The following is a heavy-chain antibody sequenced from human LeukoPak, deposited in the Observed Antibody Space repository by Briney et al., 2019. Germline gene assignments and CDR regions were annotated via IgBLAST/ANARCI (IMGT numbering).Heavy chain of an antibody. Sequence: GRSLRLSCAASGFTFTSYCMHWVRHAPGKGMEWVAVIWYDGSNKYYADSVKGRFTISRDNSKNTLYLQMNSLRAEDTAVYYCARDSGSYGLPDAFDIWGEGTMVTVSS. D-gene: IGHD5-18*01. CDR2: IWYDGSNK. CDR3: ARDSGSYGLPDAFDI. J-gene: IGHJ3*02. V-gene: IGHV3-33*01. CDR1: GFTFTSYC.